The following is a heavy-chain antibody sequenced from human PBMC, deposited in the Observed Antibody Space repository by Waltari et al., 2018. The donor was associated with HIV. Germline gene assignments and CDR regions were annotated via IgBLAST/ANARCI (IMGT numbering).Heavy chain of an antibody. J-gene: IGHJ4*02. CDR3: TSGPQNGWFVD. D-gene: IGHD6-19*01. CDR2: IHPNRNVP. Sequence: QEELVQSGAEVKKPGASVRISCKTSINTFDNYVIYCLRQAPGQSLQWLGWIHPNRNVPRYSPDVEDRVTITRDPYLNVIYMGISSLTSEDTAVYFCTSGPQNGWFVDWGQGTLVSVS. CDR1: INTFDNYV. V-gene: IGHV1-8*01.